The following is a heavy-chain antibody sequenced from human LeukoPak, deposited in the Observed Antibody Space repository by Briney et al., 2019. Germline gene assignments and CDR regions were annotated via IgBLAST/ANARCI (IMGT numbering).Heavy chain of an antibody. CDR3: AKDAQRFGGGFDY. V-gene: IGHV3-30*18. Sequence: GGSLRLSCAASGFTFSSYGMHWLRQAPGKGLEWVAVISYDGSNKYYADSVKGRFTISRDNSKNTLYLQMNSLRAEDTAVYYCAKDAQRFGGGFDYWGQGTLVTVSS. CDR1: GFTFSSYG. CDR2: ISYDGSNK. D-gene: IGHD3-10*01. J-gene: IGHJ4*02.